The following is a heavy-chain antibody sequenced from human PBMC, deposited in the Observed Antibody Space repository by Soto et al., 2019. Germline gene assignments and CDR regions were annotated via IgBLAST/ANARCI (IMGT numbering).Heavy chain of an antibody. CDR2: IYSSGST. V-gene: IGHV4-39*01. J-gene: IGHJ4*02. CDR3: ARYEVITTSIDY. D-gene: IGHD3-22*01. Sequence: PSETLSLTCTVSGGSISTSSYYWGWIRQPPGKGLEWIGGIYSSGSTHYNPSLISRVTISVDTSKNQFPLKLSSVTAADTAVYYCARYEVITTSIDYWGQGTLVTVSS. CDR1: GGSISTSSYY.